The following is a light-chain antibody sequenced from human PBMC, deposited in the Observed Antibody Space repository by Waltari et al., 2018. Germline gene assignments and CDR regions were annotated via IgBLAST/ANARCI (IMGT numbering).Light chain of an antibody. V-gene: IGLV1-44*01. CDR3: AAWDDSLNGWV. CDR2: NND. J-gene: IGLJ3*02. Sequence: QSVLTQPPSASGTPGQRVTIPCSVSRSNIGSNTVNWYQQLPGTAPQLLIYNNDQRPSGVPDRFSGSKSGTSASLAISGLQSEDEADYYCAAWDDSLNGWVFGGGTKLTVL. CDR1: RSNIGSNT.